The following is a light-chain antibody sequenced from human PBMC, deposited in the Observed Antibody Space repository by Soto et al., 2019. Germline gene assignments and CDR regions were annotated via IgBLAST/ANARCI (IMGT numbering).Light chain of an antibody. Sequence: EIVMTQSPATLSVSPGERATLSCRANQSISSNLAWYQQKPGQAPRLLIYGAATRATGIPARFSGSGSGTDFTLTISGMQSEAFAVYYCQMYNNWLATFGGGTKVDIK. CDR3: QMYNNWLAT. CDR2: GAA. V-gene: IGKV3-15*01. CDR1: QSISSN. J-gene: IGKJ4*01.